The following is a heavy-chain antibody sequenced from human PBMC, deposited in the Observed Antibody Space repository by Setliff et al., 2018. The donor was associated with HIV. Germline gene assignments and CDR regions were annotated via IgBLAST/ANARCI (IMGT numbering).Heavy chain of an antibody. CDR3: ARTALWFDKADWYFDL. CDR2: VYASAYS. CDR1: GDSIGDYY. J-gene: IGHJ2*01. Sequence: KPSETLSLTCTVSGDSIGDYYWNWIRQPAGKGLEWIGRVYASAYSNYNPSLKRRVTMSVDTFKNQFSLKLSSVTAVDTAVYYCARTALWFDKADWYFDLWGRGTLVTVSS. V-gene: IGHV4-4*07. D-gene: IGHD3-10*01.